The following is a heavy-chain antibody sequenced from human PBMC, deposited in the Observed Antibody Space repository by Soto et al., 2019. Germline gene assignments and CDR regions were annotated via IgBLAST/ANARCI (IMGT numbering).Heavy chain of an antibody. CDR2: IWYDGSNK. Sequence: GGSLRLSCAASGFTFSSYGMHWVRQAPGKGLEWVAVIWYDGSNKYYAGSVKGRFTISRDNSKNTLYLQMNSLRAEDTAVYYCARDGSSSKGPLYYFDYWGQGTLVTVSS. CDR3: ARDGSSSKGPLYYFDY. V-gene: IGHV3-33*01. J-gene: IGHJ4*02. CDR1: GFTFSSYG. D-gene: IGHD2-2*01.